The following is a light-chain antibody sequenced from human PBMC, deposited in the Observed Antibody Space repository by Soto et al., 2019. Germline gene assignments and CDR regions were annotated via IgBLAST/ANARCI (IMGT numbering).Light chain of an antibody. CDR2: GAS. Sequence: PGERATLSCRVSQSVSSSYLAWYQQKPGQAPRLLIYGASSRATGIPDRFSGSGSGTDFTLTISRLEPEDFAVYYCQQYGSSPWTFGQGTKVDNK. CDR1: QSVSSSY. CDR3: QQYGSSPWT. V-gene: IGKV3-20*01. J-gene: IGKJ1*01.